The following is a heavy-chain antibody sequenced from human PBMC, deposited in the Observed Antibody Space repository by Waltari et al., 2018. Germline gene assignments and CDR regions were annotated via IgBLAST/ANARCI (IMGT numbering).Heavy chain of an antibody. V-gene: IGHV4-38-2*02. Sequence: QVQLQESGPGLVKPSETLSLTCTVSGYSIRSTYYWGWIRQSPGKGLEWIGSIFHSGRTTSNPPLMSRVAISVDASKNQFSLKLSSVTAAATAVYYCATDPSYYGSGSYWAGWFDPWGQGTLVTVSS. D-gene: IGHD3-10*01. J-gene: IGHJ5*02. CDR2: IFHSGRT. CDR3: ATDPSYYGSGSYWAGWFDP. CDR1: GYSIRSTYY.